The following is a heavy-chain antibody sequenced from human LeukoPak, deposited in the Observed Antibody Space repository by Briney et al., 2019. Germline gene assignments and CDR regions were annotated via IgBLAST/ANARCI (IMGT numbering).Heavy chain of an antibody. V-gene: IGHV4-59*11. CDR2: VYNSGTT. Sequence: SETLSLTCTVSGVSIGSHYWSWIRQSPGKGLEWIGCVYNSGTTVYNPSLTDRVTISVDTSKNQYSLNLRSVTAADAAVYYCARDAYWGQGILVTVSS. CDR3: ARDAY. CDR1: GVSIGSHY. J-gene: IGHJ4*02.